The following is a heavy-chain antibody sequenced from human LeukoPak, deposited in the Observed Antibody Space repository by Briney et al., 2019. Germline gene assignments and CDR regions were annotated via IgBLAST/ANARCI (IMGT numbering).Heavy chain of an antibody. V-gene: IGHV3-30*02. CDR2: IRYDGSNK. CDR1: GFTFSSYG. D-gene: IGHD4-17*01. CDR3: AKDFNDYGDYYYYYMDV. Sequence: GGSLRLSCAASGFTFSSYGMHWVRQAPGKGLEWVAFIRYDGSNKYYADSVKGRFTISRDNSKNTLYLQMNSLRAEDTAVYYCAKDFNDYGDYYYYYMDVWGKGTTVTISS. J-gene: IGHJ6*03.